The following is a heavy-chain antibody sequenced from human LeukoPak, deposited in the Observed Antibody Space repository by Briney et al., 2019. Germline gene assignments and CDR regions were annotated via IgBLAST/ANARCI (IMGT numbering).Heavy chain of an antibody. D-gene: IGHD3-9*01. CDR1: GYSISSGYY. CDR3: ARLSTGTVDY. J-gene: IGHJ4*02. V-gene: IGHV4-38-2*02. CDR2: IYYSGGT. Sequence: SETLSLTCTVSGYSISSGYYWDWLRPPPGKGLEWLGSIYYSGGTYYNPSLTSRVTISVDTSKKQFSLELNSVTAADTALYFFARLSTGTVDYWGQGTLVTVSS.